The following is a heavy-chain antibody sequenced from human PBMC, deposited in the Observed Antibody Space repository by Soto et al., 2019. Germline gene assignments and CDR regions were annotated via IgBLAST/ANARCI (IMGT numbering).Heavy chain of an antibody. CDR3: AKDQASGQGSFDS. CDR1: GFTFSIYG. CDR2: ISYDGSNQ. J-gene: IGHJ4*02. V-gene: IGHV3-30*18. Sequence: PGGSLRLSCAASGFTFSIYGMHWVRQAPDKGLEWVALISYDGSNQYYADSVKGRFTIPRDNSKNTLFLQMNSLRADDTAVYYCAKDQASGQGSFDSWGQGTLVTVSS.